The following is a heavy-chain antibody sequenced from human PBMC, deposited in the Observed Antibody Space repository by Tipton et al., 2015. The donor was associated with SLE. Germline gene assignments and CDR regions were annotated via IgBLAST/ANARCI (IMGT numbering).Heavy chain of an antibody. CDR1: GFTFINAW. CDR3: APQTTVTTCYD. D-gene: IGHD4-17*01. V-gene: IGHV3-15*01. CDR2: IRSKNDGETT. J-gene: IGHJ4*02. Sequence: SLRLSCAASGFTFINAWMNWVRQAPGKGLEWVGRIRSKNDGETTDYAATVKGRFTISRDDSKNTVDLQMNSLKTEDTGVYFCAPQTTVTTCYDWGQGTLVTVSS.